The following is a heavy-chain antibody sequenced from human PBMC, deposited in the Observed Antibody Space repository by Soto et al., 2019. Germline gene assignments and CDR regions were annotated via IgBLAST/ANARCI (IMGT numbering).Heavy chain of an antibody. CDR1: GDSVSSNSAA. CDR2: TYYRSKWYN. D-gene: IGHD3-10*01. CDR3: AREDGGSYYYAHYYHCWFDP. Sequence: SRTLSLPCAISGDSVSSNSAAWNWIRPSPSRGLEWLGRTYYRSKWYNDYAVSVKSRITIKPDTSKNQFSLQLKCVTPEDTAVYYCAREDGGSYYYAHYYHCWFDPWGQGTLVTVSS. V-gene: IGHV6-1*01. J-gene: IGHJ5*02.